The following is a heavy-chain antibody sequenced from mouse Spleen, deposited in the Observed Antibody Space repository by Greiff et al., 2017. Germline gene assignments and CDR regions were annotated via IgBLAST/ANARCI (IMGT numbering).Heavy chain of an antibody. V-gene: IGHV5-6-4*01. Sequence: EVMLVESGGGLVKPGGSLKLSCAASGFTFSSYTMSWVRQTPEKRLAWVATISSGGSYTYYPDSVKGRFTISRDNAKNTLYLQMSSLKSEDTAMYYCTRVGGYDYDLYYAMDYWGQGTSVTVSS. D-gene: IGHD2-4*01. CDR1: GFTFSSYT. J-gene: IGHJ4*01. CDR2: ISSGGSYT. CDR3: TRVGGYDYDLYYAMDY.